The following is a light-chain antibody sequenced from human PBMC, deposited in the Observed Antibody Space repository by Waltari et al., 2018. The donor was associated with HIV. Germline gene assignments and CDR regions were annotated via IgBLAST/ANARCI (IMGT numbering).Light chain of an antibody. J-gene: IGLJ3*02. CDR3: QSYDSSLSVWV. CDR1: SSNIGAGYD. Sequence: QSVLTQPPSVSGAPGQRVTISCTGSSSNIGAGYDVHWYQQIPGTAPKLLIYGNSHRPSGVPDRFSGCKSGTSASLSITGLQAEDEADYYCQSYDSSLSVWVFGGGTKLTVL. V-gene: IGLV1-40*01. CDR2: GNS.